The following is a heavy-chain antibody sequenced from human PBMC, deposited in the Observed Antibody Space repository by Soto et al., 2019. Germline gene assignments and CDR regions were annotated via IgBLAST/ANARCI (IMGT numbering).Heavy chain of an antibody. CDR1: GFSFSRYW. CDR2: INQDGSIK. Sequence: EVQLVESGGGLVQPGGSLRLSCAASGFSFSRYWMSWVRQAPGKGLEWMANINQDGSIKYYMDSVRGRFTTSRDNAKNPVHLQMNSLRAEDTAVYSCARVGYSSSSFDYWGQGTLVTVAS. D-gene: IGHD6-6*01. J-gene: IGHJ4*02. CDR3: ARVGYSSSSFDY. V-gene: IGHV3-7*01.